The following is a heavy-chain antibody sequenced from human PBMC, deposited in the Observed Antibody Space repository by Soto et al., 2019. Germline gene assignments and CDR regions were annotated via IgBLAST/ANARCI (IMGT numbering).Heavy chain of an antibody. CDR1: GFTFSIYT. V-gene: IGHV3-21*01. D-gene: IGHD4-17*01. CDR3: ARDFRDYLENDS. Sequence: GGSLRLSCVASGFTFSIYTMNWVRQAPGKGLEWVSSINPSSTYIYCADSLKGRFPISRDNAKNSLYLQMSSLRADDTAVYYCARDFRDYLENDSWGQGNLLTVSS. J-gene: IGHJ4*02. CDR2: INPSSTYI.